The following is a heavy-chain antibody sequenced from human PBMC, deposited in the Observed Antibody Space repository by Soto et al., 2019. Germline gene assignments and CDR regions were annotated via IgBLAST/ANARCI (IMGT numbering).Heavy chain of an antibody. CDR1: GFSLTTDGVG. Sequence: QITLRESGPTLVEPTQTLTLTCTFSGFSLTTDGVGVDWIRQPPGRALEWLGLIYWNDEKRYRPSLHSRLTITRDTSRNQVVLTRTNMDPVDTATYYCAHRTTVTSGINWGQGTLVTVSS. D-gene: IGHD4-4*01. J-gene: IGHJ4*02. CDR3: AHRTTVTSGIN. V-gene: IGHV2-5*01. CDR2: IYWNDEK.